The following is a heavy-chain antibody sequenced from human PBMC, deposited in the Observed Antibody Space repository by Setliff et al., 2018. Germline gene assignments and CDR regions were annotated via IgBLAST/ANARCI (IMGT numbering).Heavy chain of an antibody. CDR2: MYYSGDT. Sequence: PSETLSLTCAVSGDSISNDYWWSWVRQPPGKGLEWIGYMYYSGDTNYNPSLKSRVTISVDTSKNQFSLELRPVTAADTAVYYCARLPPLHTPMALTFDYWGQGILVTVSS. J-gene: IGHJ4*02. CDR1: GDSISNDY. V-gene: IGHV4-59*08. D-gene: IGHD5-18*01. CDR3: ARLPPLHTPMALTFDY.